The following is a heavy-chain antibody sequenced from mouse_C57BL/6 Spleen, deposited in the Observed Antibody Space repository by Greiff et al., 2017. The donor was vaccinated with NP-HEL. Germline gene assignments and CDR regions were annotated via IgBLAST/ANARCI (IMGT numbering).Heavy chain of an antibody. J-gene: IGHJ4*01. D-gene: IGHD1-1*01. V-gene: IGHV1-15*01. CDR1: GYTFTDYE. CDR3: TRFHYYGSSYDAMDY. CDR2: IDPETGGT. Sequence: QVQLQQSGAELVRPGASVTLSCKASGYTFTDYEMHWVKQTPVHGLEWIGAIDPETGGTAYNQKFKGKAILTADKSSSTAYMELRSLTSEDSAVYYCTRFHYYGSSYDAMDYWGRGTSVTVSS.